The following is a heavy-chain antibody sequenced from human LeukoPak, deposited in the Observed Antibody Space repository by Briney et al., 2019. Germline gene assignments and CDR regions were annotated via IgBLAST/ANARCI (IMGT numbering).Heavy chain of an antibody. D-gene: IGHD1-7*01. CDR3: AREQGNRITGTTGSDMDV. V-gene: IGHV1-2*06. J-gene: IGHJ6*02. Sequence: PAASVKVSCKASGYTFINYAIHWVRQAPGQGLKWMGRINPNSGGTNYAQKFQGRVTMTRDTSISTAYMELSRLRSDDTAVYYCAREQGNRITGTTGSDMDVWGQGTTVTVSS. CDR2: INPNSGGT. CDR1: GYTFINYA.